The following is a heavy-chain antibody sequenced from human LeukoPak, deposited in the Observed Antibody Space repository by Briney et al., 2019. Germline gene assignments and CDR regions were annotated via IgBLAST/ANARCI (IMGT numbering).Heavy chain of an antibody. CDR1: GFTFSAHW. V-gene: IGHV3-7*01. CDR3: ARDLYSQY. D-gene: IGHD2-21*01. Sequence: GGSLRPSCAASGFTFSAHWMSWVRQAPGKGLEWVANIKEDGSEKYYVDSVKGRFTISRDIAKNSLYLQMNSLRAEDTAVYYCARDLYSQYWGQGTLVTVSS. CDR2: IKEDGSEK. J-gene: IGHJ4*02.